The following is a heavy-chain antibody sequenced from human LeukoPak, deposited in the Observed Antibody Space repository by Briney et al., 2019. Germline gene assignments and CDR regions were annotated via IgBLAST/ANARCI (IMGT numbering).Heavy chain of an antibody. Sequence: PSETLSLTCTVSGDSISSYYWSWIRQPPGKGLEWIGYIYYSGSTNYNPSLKSRVTISVDTSKNQFSLKLSSVTAADTAVYYCARFSPLYYDSSGFVSGDAFDIWGQGTMVTVSS. CDR1: GDSISSYY. D-gene: IGHD3-22*01. J-gene: IGHJ3*02. V-gene: IGHV4-59*01. CDR2: IYYSGST. CDR3: ARFSPLYYDSSGFVSGDAFDI.